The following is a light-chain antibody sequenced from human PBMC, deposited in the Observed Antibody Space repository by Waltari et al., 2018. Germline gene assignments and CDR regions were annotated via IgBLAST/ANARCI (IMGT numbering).Light chain of an antibody. V-gene: IGKV3-20*01. J-gene: IGKJ2*01. CDR3: QQYSSSVMYT. Sequence: EFVLTQSPDTLSLSPGGRPTLSCRASQSLSRSRLAWYQQKPGQAPRLLIYAASSRATGIPDRFSGSGSGTDFSLTISRVEPEDVAVYYCQQYSSSVMYTFGQGTKLEIQ. CDR2: AAS. CDR1: QSLSRSR.